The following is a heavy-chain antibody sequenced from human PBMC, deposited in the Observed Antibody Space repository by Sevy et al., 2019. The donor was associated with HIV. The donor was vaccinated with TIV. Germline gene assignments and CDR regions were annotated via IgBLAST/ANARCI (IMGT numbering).Heavy chain of an antibody. D-gene: IGHD2-15*01. V-gene: IGHV3-64D*06. J-gene: IGHJ2*01. CDR2: ISSNGGST. CDR1: GFTFSSYA. Sequence: GGSLRLSCSASGFTFSSYAMHWVRQAPGKGLEYVSAISSNGGSTYYADSVKGRFTISRDNSKNTLYLQMSSLRAEDTTVYDCVKSGGGNPSYWYFDLWGRGTLVTVSS. CDR3: VKSGGGNPSYWYFDL.